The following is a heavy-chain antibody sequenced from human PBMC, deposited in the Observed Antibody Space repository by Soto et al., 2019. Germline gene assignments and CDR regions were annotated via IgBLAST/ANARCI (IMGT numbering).Heavy chain of an antibody. CDR3: AKDRVQLGH. D-gene: IGHD1-1*01. Sequence: PGGSLRLSCVASGFTFSNYNMNWVRQAPGKGLEWVSHISGTSVYIHYADSVKGRFTISRDNSKNTLYLQMNSLGAEDTAVYYCAKDRVQLGHWGQGTLVTVSS. J-gene: IGHJ4*02. V-gene: IGHV3-21*04. CDR1: GFTFSNYN. CDR2: ISGTSVYI.